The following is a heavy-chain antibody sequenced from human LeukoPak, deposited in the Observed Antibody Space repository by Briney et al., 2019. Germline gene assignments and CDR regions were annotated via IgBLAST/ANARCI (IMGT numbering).Heavy chain of an antibody. CDR2: IGTKSNIYAT. D-gene: IGHD6-25*01. CDR1: GFTFGDSI. J-gene: IGHJ3*02. V-gene: IGHV3-73*01. CDR3: TRLAAFNAFDI. Sequence: GGSLRLACATSGFTFGDSIMNWVRQASGKGLEWLGRIGTKSNIYATDYAASLKGRFTISRDDSKNTAYLQMNSLKTEDTAVYYCTRLAAFNAFDIWGQGTKVTVSS.